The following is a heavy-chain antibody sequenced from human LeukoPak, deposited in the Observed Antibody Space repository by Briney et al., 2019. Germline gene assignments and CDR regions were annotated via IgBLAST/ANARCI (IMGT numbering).Heavy chain of an antibody. V-gene: IGHV4-59*12. D-gene: IGHD6-13*01. CDR3: ARGGYSSSWSLGMDV. Sequence: SETLSLTCTASGGSISSYYWTWIRQTPGKELEWIGYIYYSGSTNYNPSLKSRVSISVDTSRNQLSLMLTSVTAADTAVYYCARGGYSSSWSLGMDVWGQGTTVTVSS. CDR1: GGSISSYY. J-gene: IGHJ6*02. CDR2: IYYSGST.